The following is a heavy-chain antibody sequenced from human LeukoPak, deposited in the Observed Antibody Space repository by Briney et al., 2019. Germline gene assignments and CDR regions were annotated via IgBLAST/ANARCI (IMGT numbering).Heavy chain of an antibody. CDR3: ARERVWKTGWLQRGVYFDY. Sequence: SQTLSLTCAVSGGSISSGGYSWSWIRQPPGKGMEWIAYIYYTGNTYFNPSLKSRVTISVDTSKNQFSLKLSSVTAADTAVYYCARERVWKTGWLQRGVYFDYWGQGTLVTVSS. J-gene: IGHJ4*02. CDR1: GGSISSGGYS. CDR2: IYYTGNT. D-gene: IGHD5-24*01. V-gene: IGHV4-30-4*07.